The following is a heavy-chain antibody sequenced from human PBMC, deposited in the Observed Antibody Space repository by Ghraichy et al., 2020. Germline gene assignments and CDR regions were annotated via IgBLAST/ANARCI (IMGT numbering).Heavy chain of an antibody. J-gene: IGHJ4*02. D-gene: IGHD5-12*01. CDR3: ASRSGDIVATIYYFDY. CDR1: GGSFSGYY. V-gene: IGHV4-34*01. CDR2: INHSGST. Sequence: ESLNISCAVYGGSFSGYYWSWIRQPPGKGLEWIGEINHSGSTNYNPSLKSRVTISVDTSKNQFSLKLSSVTAADTAVYYCASRSGDIVATIYYFDYWGQGTLVTVSS.